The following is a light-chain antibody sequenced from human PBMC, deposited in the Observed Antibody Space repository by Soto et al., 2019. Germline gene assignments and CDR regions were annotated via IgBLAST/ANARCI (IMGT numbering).Light chain of an antibody. CDR3: QSLGTGIQV. J-gene: IGLJ3*02. Sequence: QPVLTQSPSASASLGASVKLTCTLSSGYSTYAIAWHQQQSEKGPRFLMKINYDGTHSKGDGFFDRFSGSSSGAERHLTISSLQSGDEADYYCQSLGTGIQVFGGGTQLTVL. CDR1: SGYSTYA. CDR2: INYDGTH. V-gene: IGLV4-69*01.